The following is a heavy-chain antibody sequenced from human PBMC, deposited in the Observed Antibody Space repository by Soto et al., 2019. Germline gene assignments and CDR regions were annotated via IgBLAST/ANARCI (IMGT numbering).Heavy chain of an antibody. J-gene: IGHJ4*02. V-gene: IGHV3-23*01. D-gene: IGHD3-16*02. CDR3: AKRGGLSNHYFDY. CDR1: GFTFSSHA. CDR2: ISGSGGST. Sequence: GGSLRLSCAASGFTFSSHAMSWVRQAPGKGLEWVSAISGSGGSTYYADSVKGRFTISRDNSKNTLYLQMNSLRAEDTAVYYCAKRGGLSNHYFDYWGQGTLVTVSS.